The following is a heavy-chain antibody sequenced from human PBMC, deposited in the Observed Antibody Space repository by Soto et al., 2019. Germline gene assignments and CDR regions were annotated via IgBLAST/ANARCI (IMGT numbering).Heavy chain of an antibody. CDR3: ATGSS. V-gene: IGHV3-9*01. Sequence: EVQLVESGGGLVQPGRSLRLSCAASGFTFEDYAMHWVRQAPGKGLEWVSGISWNSGSIGYADSVKGRFTISRDNAKNSLYLQMNSLRAEDTALYYCATGSSWGQGTLVTVSS. D-gene: IGHD6-13*01. CDR2: ISWNSGSI. J-gene: IGHJ5*02. CDR1: GFTFEDYA.